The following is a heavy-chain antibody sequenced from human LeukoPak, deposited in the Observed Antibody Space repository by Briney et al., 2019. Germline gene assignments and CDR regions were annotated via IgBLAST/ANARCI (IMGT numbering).Heavy chain of an antibody. J-gene: IGHJ4*02. CDR2: IYYSGTT. Sequence: SETLSLTCTVSGGSNSSYYWSWIREPPGKGREWIGYIYYSGTTNYNPSLKSRVTISIDTSKKQFSLKLNSVTAADTAVYFCARGKPLEPLDYWGQGTLVTVSS. V-gene: IGHV4-59*01. D-gene: IGHD1-1*01. CDR1: GGSNSSYY. CDR3: ARGKPLEPLDY.